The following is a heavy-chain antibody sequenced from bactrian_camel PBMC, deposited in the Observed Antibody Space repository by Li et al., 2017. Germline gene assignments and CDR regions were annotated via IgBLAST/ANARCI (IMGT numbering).Heavy chain of an antibody. J-gene: IGHJ4*01. D-gene: IGHD1*01. CDR1: GDNTTNYS. V-gene: IGHV3S67*01. CDR3: AAERPGFLCPSAAEYGPAELASY. CDR2: IGSDGST. Sequence: VQLVESGGGSVQSGGSLRLSCAASGDNTTNYSMSWFRQAPGLEREGVAAIGSDGSTHYEDSVKGRFTISKDGAKSTLYFQMNNLEPEDTAMYYCAAERPGFLCPSAAEYGPAELASYWGQGTQVTVS.